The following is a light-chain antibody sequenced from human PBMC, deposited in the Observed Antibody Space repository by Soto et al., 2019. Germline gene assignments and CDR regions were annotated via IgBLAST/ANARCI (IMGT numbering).Light chain of an antibody. J-gene: IGLJ1*01. CDR3: QSYDSSLRGLV. Sequence: QSVLTQPPSVSGAPGQRVTISCTGSSSNIGAGYDVHWYQQLPGTAPKLLIYGNNNRPSGVPDRFSGSKSGTSASLAITGLQAEDEADYYCQSYDSSLRGLVFGTGTKVTVL. CDR1: SSNIGAGYD. CDR2: GNN. V-gene: IGLV1-40*01.